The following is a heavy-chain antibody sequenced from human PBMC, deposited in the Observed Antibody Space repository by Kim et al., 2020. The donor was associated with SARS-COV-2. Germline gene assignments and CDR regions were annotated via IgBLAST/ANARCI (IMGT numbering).Heavy chain of an antibody. V-gene: IGHV3-23*01. Sequence: GGSLRLSCAASGFTFSSYAMSWVRQAPGKGLEWVSAISGSGGSTYYADSVKGRFTISRDNSKNTLYLQMNSLRAEDTAVYYCAKDCSDILTGYCSGAFDIWGQGTMVTVSS. CDR3: AKDCSDILTGYCSGAFDI. CDR2: ISGSGGST. CDR1: GFTFSSYA. D-gene: IGHD3-9*01. J-gene: IGHJ3*02.